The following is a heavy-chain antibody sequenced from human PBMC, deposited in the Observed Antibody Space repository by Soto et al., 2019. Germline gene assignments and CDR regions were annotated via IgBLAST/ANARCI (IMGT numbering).Heavy chain of an antibody. CDR1: GGSISSSSYY. CDR3: ARQLSYCTNGVCYLDAFDS. CDR2: IYYSGRT. Sequence: QLQLQESGPGLVKPSETLSLTCTVSGGSISSSSYYWGWIRQPPGKVLQWIGSIYYSGRTYYNPSVNSRVTISVDTSKNQFPLKLSSVTAADTAVYDCARQLSYCTNGVCYLDAFDSWGQGTMVTVSS. J-gene: IGHJ3*02. V-gene: IGHV4-39*01. D-gene: IGHD2-8*01.